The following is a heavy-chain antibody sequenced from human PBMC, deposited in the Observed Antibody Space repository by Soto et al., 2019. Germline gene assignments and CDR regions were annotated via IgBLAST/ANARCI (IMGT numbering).Heavy chain of an antibody. CDR1: GFTFSSYW. CDR3: ARGIASSGWYVRIYYYYYMDV. V-gene: IGHV3-7*01. CDR2: IKQDGSEK. D-gene: IGHD6-19*01. J-gene: IGHJ6*03. Sequence: EVQLVESGGGLVQPGGSLRLSCAASGFTFSSYWMSWVRQAPGKGLEWVANIKQDGSEKYYVDSVKGRFTISRDNAKNSLDLQMNSLRAEDTAVYYCARGIASSGWYVRIYYYYYMDVWGKGTTVTVSS.